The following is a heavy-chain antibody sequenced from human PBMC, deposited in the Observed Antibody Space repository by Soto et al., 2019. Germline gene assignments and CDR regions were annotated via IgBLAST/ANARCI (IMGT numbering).Heavy chain of an antibody. V-gene: IGHV4-30-4*01. J-gene: IGHJ6*02. CDR1: GGSISSGDYY. D-gene: IGHD6-19*01. Sequence: QVQLQESGPGLVKPSQTLSLTCTVSGGSISSGDYYWSWIRQPPGKGLEWIGYIYYSGSTYYNPSLKSRVTISVDTSKNQFSLKLSSVTAADTAVYYCARGFSSSGWRTIYYYYGMDVWGQGTTVTVSS. CDR3: ARGFSSSGWRTIYYYYGMDV. CDR2: IYYSGST.